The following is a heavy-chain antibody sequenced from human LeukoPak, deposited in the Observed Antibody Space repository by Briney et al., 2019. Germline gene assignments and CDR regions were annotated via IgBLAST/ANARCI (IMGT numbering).Heavy chain of an antibody. CDR1: GYTFTSYG. CDR3: ARDRYGVRSGSCDY. Sequence: ASVKVSCKASGYTFTSYGIGWVRQAPGQGLEWMGWISGDNGDTNYAQKLQGRVTMTTDTSTSTAYMELRSLRYDDTAVYYCARDRYGVRSGSCDYWGQGTLVTVSS. V-gene: IGHV1-18*01. CDR2: ISGDNGDT. J-gene: IGHJ4*02. D-gene: IGHD1-26*01.